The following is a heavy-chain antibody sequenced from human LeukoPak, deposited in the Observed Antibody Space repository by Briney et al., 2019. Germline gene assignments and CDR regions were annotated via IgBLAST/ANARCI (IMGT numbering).Heavy chain of an antibody. CDR3: ARESSGWFFAY. Sequence: SETLSLTCTVSGGSISSSYWTWIRQPAGKGLEWIGRIFTIGSTKYNPSLNSRVTMSVDTSKNKFSLKLSSVTAADTAVYFCARESSGWFFAYWGQGTLVTVSS. CDR2: IFTIGST. J-gene: IGHJ4*02. D-gene: IGHD6-19*01. V-gene: IGHV4-4*07. CDR1: GGSISSSY.